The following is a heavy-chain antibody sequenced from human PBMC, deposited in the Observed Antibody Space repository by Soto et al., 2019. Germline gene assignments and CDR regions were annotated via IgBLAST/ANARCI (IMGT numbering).Heavy chain of an antibody. J-gene: IGHJ4*02. CDR3: AKDVEVNPYYYDSSGYDS. Sequence: GGSLRLSCAASGFTFSSYGMHWVRQAPGKGLEWVAVISYDGSNKYYADSVKGRFTISRDNSKNTLYLQMNSLRAEDTAVYYCAKDVEVNPYYYDSSGYDSGGQGTLVTVSS. CDR1: GFTFSSYG. V-gene: IGHV3-30*18. CDR2: ISYDGSNK. D-gene: IGHD3-22*01.